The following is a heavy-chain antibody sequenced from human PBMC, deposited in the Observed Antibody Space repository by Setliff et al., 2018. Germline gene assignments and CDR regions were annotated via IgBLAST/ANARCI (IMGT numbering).Heavy chain of an antibody. Sequence: AAVKVSCKASGYTFATYGISWVRQAPGQGLEWMGWISPYNSNTNYAQNFQGRVTMTTITSTSTAYMELRSLRSDDTAMYYCARDLSTTVLTRSWYYFDYWGQGTLVTVSS. D-gene: IGHD4-17*01. J-gene: IGHJ4*02. V-gene: IGHV1-18*01. CDR3: ARDLSTTVLTRSWYYFDY. CDR2: ISPYNSNT. CDR1: GYTFATYG.